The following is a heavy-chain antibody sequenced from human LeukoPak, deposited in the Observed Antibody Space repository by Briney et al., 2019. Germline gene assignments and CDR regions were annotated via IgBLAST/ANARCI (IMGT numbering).Heavy chain of an antibody. Sequence: SETLSLTCAVYGGSFSGYYWSWIRQPPGKGLEWIGEINHCGSTNYNPSLKSRVTISLDTSRNQFSLRLNSVTAADTAVYYCAKSNGYGLIDIWGQGTMVTVSS. CDR1: GGSFSGYY. D-gene: IGHD3-10*01. CDR2: INHCGST. V-gene: IGHV4-34*01. CDR3: AKSNGYGLIDI. J-gene: IGHJ3*02.